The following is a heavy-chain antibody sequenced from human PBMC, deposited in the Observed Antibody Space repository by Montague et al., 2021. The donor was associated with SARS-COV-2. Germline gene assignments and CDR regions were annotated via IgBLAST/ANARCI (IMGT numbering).Heavy chain of an antibody. D-gene: IGHD5-12*01. Sequence: SETLSLTCTVSGGSFSRSDYHWGWIRQSPGKGLEWIVSLYYTGTAYYNPSLKSRVDISVDTTRNQFSLRLSSVTAADTAVYYCARTVDSRSAGIFRHWGQGTLVTVSS. J-gene: IGHJ1*01. CDR1: GGSFSRSDYH. CDR3: ARTVDSRSAGIFRH. CDR2: LYYTGTA. V-gene: IGHV4-39*01.